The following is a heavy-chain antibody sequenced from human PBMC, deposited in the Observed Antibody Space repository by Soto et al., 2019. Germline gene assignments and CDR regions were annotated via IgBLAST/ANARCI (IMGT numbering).Heavy chain of an antibody. CDR2: ISAYNGNA. J-gene: IGHJ6*02. CDR1: GSTFTTYG. D-gene: IGHD3-10*01. V-gene: IGHV1-18*01. CDR3: ARGGRDGMDV. Sequence: QVQLVQSGAEVKKPGASVKVSCKASGSTFTTYGFTWVRQAPGQGLEWMGWISAYNGNANYAQKFQGRVTMTTDTSTSTVYVELRSLTSNDTAVYYCARGGRDGMDVWGQGTTVTLSS.